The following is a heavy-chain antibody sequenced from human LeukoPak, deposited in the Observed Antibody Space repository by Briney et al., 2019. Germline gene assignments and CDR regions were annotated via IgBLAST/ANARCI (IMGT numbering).Heavy chain of an antibody. V-gene: IGHV2-70*11. D-gene: IGHD4-17*01. CDR2: IDWDDDK. J-gene: IGHJ4*02. CDR1: GFSLSTSGMC. CDR3: ARQRMTTVTTLPFDS. Sequence: SGPALVKPTQTLRLTCTVSGFSLSTSGMCVSWIRQPPGKALEWLARIDWDDDKYYSTSLKTRLTISKDTSKSQVVLTMTNMDPVDTATYYCARQRMTTVTTLPFDSWGQGILVTVSS.